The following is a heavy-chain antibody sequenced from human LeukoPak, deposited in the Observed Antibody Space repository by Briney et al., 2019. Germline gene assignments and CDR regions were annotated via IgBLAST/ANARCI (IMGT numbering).Heavy chain of an antibody. CDR1: GFTFSSYW. Sequence: GGSLRLSCAASGFTFSSYWMSWVRQAPGKGLEWVAFIRYDGSNEYYADSVKGRFTISRDNSKNTLYLQMNSLRAEDTAVYYCATHTWELPDYWGQGTLVTVSS. D-gene: IGHD1-26*01. J-gene: IGHJ4*02. CDR2: IRYDGSNE. CDR3: ATHTWELPDY. V-gene: IGHV3-30*02.